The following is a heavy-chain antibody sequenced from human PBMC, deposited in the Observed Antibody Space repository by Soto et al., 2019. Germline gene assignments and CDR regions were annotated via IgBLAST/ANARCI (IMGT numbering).Heavy chain of an antibody. CDR2: ISAYNGNT. V-gene: IGHV1-18*01. CDR3: ARAYGEPPDAFDL. J-gene: IGHJ3*01. Sequence: QLVQSGSEVKKPGASVKVSCKASGYTFKTYGITWVREAPGQGLEWVGWISAYNGNTHHSQTVQGRVTLTTDTSTSTAYLELNSVRSDDTAMYYCARAYGEPPDAFDLWGQGTMVTVSS. CDR1: GYTFKTYG. D-gene: IGHD4-17*01.